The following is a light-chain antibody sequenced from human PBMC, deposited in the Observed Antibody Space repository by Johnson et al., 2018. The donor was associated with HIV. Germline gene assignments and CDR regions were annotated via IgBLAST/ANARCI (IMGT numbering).Light chain of an antibody. Sequence: QPVLTQPPSVSAAPGQTVTISCSGSSSNVGSSFVSWYRQVPGTAPKLLIYENNKRPSGIPDRFSGSKSGTSATLGLTGLQTGDEADYYCGTWDSSLSAYVFGTGTKVTVL. V-gene: IGLV1-51*02. J-gene: IGLJ1*01. CDR3: GTWDSSLSAYV. CDR2: ENN. CDR1: SSNVGSSF.